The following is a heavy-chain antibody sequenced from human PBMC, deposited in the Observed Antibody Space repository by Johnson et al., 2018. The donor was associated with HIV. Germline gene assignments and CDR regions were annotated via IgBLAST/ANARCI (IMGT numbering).Heavy chain of an antibody. CDR3: VREGYSSSSDAFDI. Sequence: QVQLVESGGGVVQSGRSLRLSCAASGFTFSTYGMHWVRQAPGKGLEWVAVISYDGSNKYYADSVKGRFTISRDNSKNTLYLQMNSLRAEDTAAYYCVREGYSSSSDAFDIWGQGTMVTVSS. CDR1: GFTFSTYG. D-gene: IGHD6-6*01. J-gene: IGHJ3*02. CDR2: ISYDGSNK. V-gene: IGHV3-30*19.